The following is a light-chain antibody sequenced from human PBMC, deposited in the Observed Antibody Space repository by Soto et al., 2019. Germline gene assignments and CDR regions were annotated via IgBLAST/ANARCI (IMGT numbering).Light chain of an antibody. V-gene: IGKV3-15*01. J-gene: IGKJ1*01. CDR2: GAG. CDR3: QQYRDWPLT. Sequence: PGERATLSCTASQRVGSNLAWYQQKPGRAPRLLIYGAGTRATGIPDTFSGSGSETAFTLTISSLQPDDFAVYYCQQYRDWPLTFGQGTKVEIK. CDR1: QRVGSN.